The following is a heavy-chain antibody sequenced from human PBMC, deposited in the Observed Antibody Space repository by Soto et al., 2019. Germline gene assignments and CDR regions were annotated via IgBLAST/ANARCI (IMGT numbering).Heavy chain of an antibody. D-gene: IGHD3-10*01. Sequence: QVQLVQSGAEVKKPGSSVKVSCKASGGTFSSYTISWVRQAPGQGLEWMGRIIPILGIANYAQKFQGRVTITADKSTSTAYMELSSLRSEDTAVYYCARDRVVRGVTRYTDDWGQGTTVTVSS. CDR1: GGTFSSYT. CDR3: ARDRVVRGVTRYTDD. V-gene: IGHV1-69*08. CDR2: IIPILGIA. J-gene: IGHJ6*02.